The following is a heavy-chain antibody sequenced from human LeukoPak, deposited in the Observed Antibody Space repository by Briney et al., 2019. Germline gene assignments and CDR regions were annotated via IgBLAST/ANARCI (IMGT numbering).Heavy chain of an antibody. CDR3: ARLISGTDGFDI. CDR2: ISYSGST. D-gene: IGHD2-15*01. V-gene: IGHV4-59*01. CDR1: SGSISSYY. Sequence: PSETLSLTCTVSSGSISSYYWNWIRQPPGKGLEWVGYISYSGSTNYNPSLRSRVTISVETSKNQFSLKPSSVTAADTGVYYCARLISGTDGFDIWGQGTMVTVYS. J-gene: IGHJ3*02.